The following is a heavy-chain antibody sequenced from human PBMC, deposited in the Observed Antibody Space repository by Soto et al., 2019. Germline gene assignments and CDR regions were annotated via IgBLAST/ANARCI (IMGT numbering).Heavy chain of an antibody. CDR3: AKALGELSPEGYDY. J-gene: IGHJ4*02. CDR1: GFTFSSYA. Sequence: QVQLVESGGGVVQPGRSLRLSCAASGFTFSSYAMHWVRQAPGKGLEWVAVISYDGSDKYYADSVKGRFTISRDNSKNTLNLQMNSLRADDTAVYYCAKALGELSPEGYDYWGQGTLITVSS. D-gene: IGHD3-16*02. V-gene: IGHV3-30*18. CDR2: ISYDGSDK.